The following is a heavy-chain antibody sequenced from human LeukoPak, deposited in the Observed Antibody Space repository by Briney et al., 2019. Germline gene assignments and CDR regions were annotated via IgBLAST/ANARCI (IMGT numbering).Heavy chain of an antibody. CDR3: ARTSSGWPSSQYYYYYYMDV. D-gene: IGHD6-19*01. V-gene: IGHV1-8*03. J-gene: IGHJ6*03. Sequence: ASVKVSCKVSGYTFTSYDINWVRQATGQGLEWMGWMNPNSGNTGYAQKFQGRVTITRNTSISTAYMELSSLRSEDTAVYYCARTSSGWPSSQYYYYYYMDVWGKGTTVTISS. CDR2: MNPNSGNT. CDR1: GYTFTSYD.